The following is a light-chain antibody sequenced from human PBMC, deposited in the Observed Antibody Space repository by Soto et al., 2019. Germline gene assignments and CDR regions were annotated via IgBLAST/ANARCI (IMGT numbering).Light chain of an antibody. CDR3: QQYGSSPYN. CDR1: QSVSSSY. J-gene: IGKJ2*01. CDR2: GAS. Sequence: EIVLTQSPGTLSLSPGERATLSCRASQSVSSSYLAWYPQKPGQAPRLLIYGASSRATGIPDRFSGSGSGTDFTLTISRLEPEDFAVYYCQQYGSSPYNFGQGTKLEIK. V-gene: IGKV3-20*01.